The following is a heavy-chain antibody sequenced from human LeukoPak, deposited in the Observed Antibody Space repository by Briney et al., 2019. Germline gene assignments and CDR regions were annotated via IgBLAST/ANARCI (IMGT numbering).Heavy chain of an antibody. Sequence: GGSLRLSCAASGFNVSSKYMSWVRQAPGKGLEWVSVIYSGGYTYYADSVKGRFTISRDNSKNTLYLQMNSLRVEDTAVYYCAKGGRDTDYWGQGTLDTVSS. CDR2: IYSGGYT. CDR1: GFNVSSKY. CDR3: AKGGRDTDY. D-gene: IGHD5-24*01. J-gene: IGHJ4*02. V-gene: IGHV3-53*01.